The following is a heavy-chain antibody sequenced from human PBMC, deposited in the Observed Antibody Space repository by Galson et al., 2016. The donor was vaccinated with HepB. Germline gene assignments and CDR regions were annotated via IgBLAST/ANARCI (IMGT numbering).Heavy chain of an antibody. J-gene: IGHJ5*02. V-gene: IGHV4-31*03. CDR3: ARGDTSSWHNWFDP. D-gene: IGHD6-13*01. Sequence: TLSLTCTVSGGSISSGGYYWSWIRQHPGKGLEWIGYIYYSGSTYYNPSLKSRVTISVDTSKNQFSLKLSSVTAVDTAVYYCARGDTSSWHNWFDPWGQGTLVTVSS. CDR1: GGSISSGGYY. CDR2: IYYSGST.